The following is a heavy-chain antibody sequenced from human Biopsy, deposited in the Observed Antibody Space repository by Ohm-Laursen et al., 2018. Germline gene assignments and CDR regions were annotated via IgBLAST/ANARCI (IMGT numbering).Heavy chain of an antibody. D-gene: IGHD3-3*01. CDR3: ATPFQYYNSWGGYPPFDH. CDR2: IIPLFNTA. Sequence: SSVKVSCKASGGTFTNYAISWVRQAPGQGLEWVGGIIPLFNTANYAPKFQGRVSITADKSTTTAYMELSNLESEDTAVYYCATPFQYYNSWGGYPPFDHWGQGTLVTVSS. J-gene: IGHJ4*02. V-gene: IGHV1-69*06. CDR1: GGTFTNYA.